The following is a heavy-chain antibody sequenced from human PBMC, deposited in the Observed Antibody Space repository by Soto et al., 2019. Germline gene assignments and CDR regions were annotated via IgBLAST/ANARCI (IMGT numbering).Heavy chain of an antibody. CDR2: INAGNGDT. D-gene: IGHD3-10*01. Sequence: QVQLVQSGAEVKKSGASVKVSCEASGYIFTDYTIHWVRQAPGQRLELMVWINAGNGDTKYSHQFQGRVTFSRDTSASTVYMELSSLRSEDTAVYYCAREGLVRGVLRGIRFDPWGQGTLVTVSS. CDR1: GYIFTDYT. V-gene: IGHV1-3*01. CDR3: AREGLVRGVLRGIRFDP. J-gene: IGHJ5*02.